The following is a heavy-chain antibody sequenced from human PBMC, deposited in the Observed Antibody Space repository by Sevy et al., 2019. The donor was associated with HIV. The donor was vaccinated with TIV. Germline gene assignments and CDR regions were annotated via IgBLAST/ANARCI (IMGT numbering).Heavy chain of an antibody. V-gene: IGHV3-53*01. J-gene: IGHJ3*02. CDR3: ARRLGAVDDAFDI. CDR1: GFGVSRSA. CDR2: IYSGGTP. D-gene: IGHD1-26*01. Sequence: GGSLRLSCAASGFGVSRSAMNWVRQAPGKGLEWVSAIYSGGTPYYADSVKGRVTISMDNSKNRLYLQMNSVSPEDTAVYYCARRLGAVDDAFDIWGQGTMVTVSS.